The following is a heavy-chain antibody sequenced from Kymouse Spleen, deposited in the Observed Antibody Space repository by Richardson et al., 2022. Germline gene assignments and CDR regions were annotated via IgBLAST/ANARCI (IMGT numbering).Heavy chain of an antibody. D-gene: IGHD5-18,IGHD5-18*01. CDR1: GGSFSGYY. Sequence: QVQLQQWGAGLLKPSETLSLTCAVYGGSFSGYYWSWIRQPPGKGLEWIGEINHSGSTNYNPSLKSRVTISVDTSKNQFSLKLSSVTAADTAVYYCAGDTAMVHYYYYGMDVWGQGTTVTVSS. J-gene: IGHJ6*02. V-gene: IGHV4-34*01. CDR2: INHSGST. CDR3: AGDTAMVHYYYYGMDV.